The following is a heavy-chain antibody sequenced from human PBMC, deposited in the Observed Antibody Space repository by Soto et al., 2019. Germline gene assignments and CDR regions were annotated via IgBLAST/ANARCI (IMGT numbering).Heavy chain of an antibody. J-gene: IGHJ5*02. CDR3: ARQILCVVVAATPDLYWFDP. CDR1: GGSISSSSYY. V-gene: IGHV4-39*01. D-gene: IGHD2-15*01. CDR2: IYYSGST. Sequence: QLQLQESGPGLVKTSETLSLTCTVSGGSISSSSYYWGWIRQPPGKGLEWIGSIYYSGSTYYNPSLKSRVTISVDTSKNQFSLKLSSVTAADTAVYYCARQILCVVVAATPDLYWFDPWGQGTLVTVSS.